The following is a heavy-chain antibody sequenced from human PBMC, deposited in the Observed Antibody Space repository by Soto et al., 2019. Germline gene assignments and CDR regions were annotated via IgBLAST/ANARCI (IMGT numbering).Heavy chain of an antibody. D-gene: IGHD2-8*01. CDR2: MNPNSGNT. J-gene: IGHJ5*02. Sequence: ASVKVSCKASGYTFTSYDINWVRQATGQGLEWMGWMNPNSGNTGYAQKFQGRVTMTRNTSISTAYMELSSLRSEDTAVYYCARRRRVVWWFDPWGQGTLVTVSS. CDR3: ARRRRVVWWFDP. CDR1: GYTFTSYD. V-gene: IGHV1-8*01.